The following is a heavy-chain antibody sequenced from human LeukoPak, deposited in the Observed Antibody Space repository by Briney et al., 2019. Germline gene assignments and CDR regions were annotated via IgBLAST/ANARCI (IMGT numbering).Heavy chain of an antibody. D-gene: IGHD3-9*01. V-gene: IGHV3-7*04. CDR1: GFTFSNYR. CDR2: IKQDGSEK. J-gene: IGHJ3*02. Sequence: GGSLRLSCAASGFTFSNYRMSWVRQAPGKGLEWVANIKQDGSEKYYVDSVKGRFTISRDNAKNSLYLQMNSLRAEDTAVYYCARDRRYYDILTGYYGAFDIWGQGTMVTVSS. CDR3: ARDRRYYDILTGYYGAFDI.